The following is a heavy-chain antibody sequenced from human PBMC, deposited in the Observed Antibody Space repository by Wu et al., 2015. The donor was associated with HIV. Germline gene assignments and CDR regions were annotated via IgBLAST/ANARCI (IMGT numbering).Heavy chain of an antibody. D-gene: IGHD3-22*01. CDR2: STLTVVA. V-gene: IGHV1-2*02. Sequence: QVQLVQSGAEVKKPGASVKVSCKASGYTFSNYHMHWVRQAPWTRGLSGWDGSTLTVVAQTIAQKFQGRVTMTRDTSISTAYMELSRLRSERLRPCITGARGXDSSGYYDYWGQGNPGHRLL. J-gene: IGHJ4*02. CDR3: ARGXDSSGYYDY. CDR1: GYTFSNYH.